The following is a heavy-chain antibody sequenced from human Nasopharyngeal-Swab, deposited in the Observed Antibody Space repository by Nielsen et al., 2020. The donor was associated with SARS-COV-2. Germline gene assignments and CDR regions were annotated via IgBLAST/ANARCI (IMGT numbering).Heavy chain of an antibody. CDR2: ISSSSSYI. D-gene: IGHD5-12*01. CDR3: AKDRDSGDDSGEYYHYYGMDV. CDR1: GFTFSSYS. V-gene: IGHV3-21*04. J-gene: IGHJ6*02. Sequence: GESLKISCAASGFTFSSYSMNWVRQAPGKGLEWVSSISSSSSYIYYADSVKGRFTISRDNSKNTLDLQMNSLRAEDTAIYYCAKDRDSGDDSGEYYHYYGMDVWGQGTTVTVSS.